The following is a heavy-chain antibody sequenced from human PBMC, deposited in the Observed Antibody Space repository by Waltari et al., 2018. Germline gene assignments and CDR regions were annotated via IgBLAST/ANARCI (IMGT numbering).Heavy chain of an antibody. V-gene: IGHV1-69*05. CDR1: GGTFSSYA. Sequence: QVQLVQSGAEVKKPGSSVKVSCKASGGTFSSYAISWVRQAPGQGLEWMGGIIPIFGTANYAQKFQGRVTITTDESTSTAYMELSSLRSEDTAVYYCARVNNHYYHSNTDWFDPWGQGTLVTVSS. CDR3: ARVNNHYYHSNTDWFDP. CDR2: IIPIFGTA. J-gene: IGHJ5*02. D-gene: IGHD3-22*01.